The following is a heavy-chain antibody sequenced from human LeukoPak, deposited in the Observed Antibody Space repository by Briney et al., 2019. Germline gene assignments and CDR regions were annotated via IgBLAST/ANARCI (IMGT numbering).Heavy chain of an antibody. CDR3: ARDLADTVRGVIRLYYFDY. Sequence: SETLSLTCTVSGGSISSYYWSWIRQPAGKGLEWIGRIYTSGSTNYNPSLKSRVTMSVDTSKNQFSLKLSSVTAADTAVHYCARDLADTVRGVIRLYYFDYWGQGTLVTVSS. V-gene: IGHV4-4*07. CDR2: IYTSGST. J-gene: IGHJ4*02. D-gene: IGHD3-10*01. CDR1: GGSISSYY.